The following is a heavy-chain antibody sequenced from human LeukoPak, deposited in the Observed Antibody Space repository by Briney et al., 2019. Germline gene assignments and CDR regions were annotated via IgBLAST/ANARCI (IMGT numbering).Heavy chain of an antibody. D-gene: IGHD3-3*02. CDR2: IKQDGSEK. Sequence: GGSLRLSCAASGFTFSSYSMNWVRQAPGKGLEWVANIKQDGSEKYYMDSVKGQFTISRDNAKNSLYLQMNSLRAEDTAVYYCASRAHFWSGPGGWGQGTLVTVSS. V-gene: IGHV3-7*01. CDR1: GFTFSSYS. CDR3: ASRAHFWSGPGG. J-gene: IGHJ4*02.